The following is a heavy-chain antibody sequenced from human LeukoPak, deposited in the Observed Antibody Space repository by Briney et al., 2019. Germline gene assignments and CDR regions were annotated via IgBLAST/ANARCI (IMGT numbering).Heavy chain of an antibody. CDR1: GFTFRTYG. CDR3: ARELVSLGTGYFDL. D-gene: IGHD7-27*01. V-gene: IGHV3-23*01. CDR2: ITGSSTWT. Sequence: GGSLRLSCEASGFTFRTYGMTWVRQAPGRGLEWVSGITGSSTWTYYADSVKGRFTISRDNSKNTLHLQMDSLRAEDTAIYYCARELVSLGTGYFDLWGRGTLVTVSS. J-gene: IGHJ2*01.